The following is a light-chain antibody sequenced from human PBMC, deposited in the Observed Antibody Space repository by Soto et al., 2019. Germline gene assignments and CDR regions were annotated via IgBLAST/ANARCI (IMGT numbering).Light chain of an antibody. CDR2: VAS. Sequence: DIQMTQSPSSLSASVGDRVTITCRGSKSIGSYLNWYQHNPGKAPKLLIYVASSLKTGVQLRFSGSRYGTDFDLTISSLQRDDFATYYCQQPDSFPRSFGQGTKVE. CDR3: QQPDSFPRS. V-gene: IGKV1-39*01. CDR1: KSIGSY. J-gene: IGKJ1*01.